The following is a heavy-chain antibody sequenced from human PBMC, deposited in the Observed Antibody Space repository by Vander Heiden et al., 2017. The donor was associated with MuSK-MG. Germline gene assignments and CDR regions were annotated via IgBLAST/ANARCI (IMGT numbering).Heavy chain of an antibody. CDR2: ISSSSSYI. J-gene: IGHJ4*02. CDR1: GFTFGSYR. V-gene: IGHV3-21*01. D-gene: IGHD4-17*01. CDR3: ARDRYGDYAFDS. Sequence: EVELVESGGGLVKPGGSLRLTCAASGFTFGSYRLHWVRQAPGKGLEWVSSISSSSSYIYYADSVKGRFTISRDNAENSLSLQMSGLRAEDTAVYYCARDRYGDYAFDSWGQGTLVTVSS.